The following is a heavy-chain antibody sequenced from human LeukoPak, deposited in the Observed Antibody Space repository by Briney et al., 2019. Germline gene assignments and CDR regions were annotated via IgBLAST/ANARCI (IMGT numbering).Heavy chain of an antibody. CDR2: ISSSSSYI. J-gene: IGHJ3*02. Sequence: PGGSLRLSCAASGFTFSSYAMSWVRQAPGKGLEWVSSISSSSSYIYYADSVKGRFTISRDNAKNSLYLQMNSLRAEDTAVYYCARARDDYNSETHAFDIWGQGTVVIVSS. CDR1: GFTFSSYA. V-gene: IGHV3-21*01. D-gene: IGHD5-24*01. CDR3: ARARDDYNSETHAFDI.